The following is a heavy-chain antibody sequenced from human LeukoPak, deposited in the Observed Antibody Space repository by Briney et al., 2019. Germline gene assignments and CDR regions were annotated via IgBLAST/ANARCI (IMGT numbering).Heavy chain of an antibody. J-gene: IGHJ4*02. CDR2: ISGSGDST. CDR1: GFTFSSYA. Sequence: PGGSLRLSCAASGFTFSSYAMSWVRQAPGKGLEWVSAISGSGDSTYYADSVKGRFTISRDNSKNTLYLQMNSLRAEDTAVYYCAKCRGPATWYYFDYWGQGTLVTVSS. CDR3: AKCRGPATWYYFDY. D-gene: IGHD2-15*01. V-gene: IGHV3-23*01.